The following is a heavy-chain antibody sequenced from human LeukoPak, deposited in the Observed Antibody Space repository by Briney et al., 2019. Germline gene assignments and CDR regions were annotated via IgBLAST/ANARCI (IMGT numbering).Heavy chain of an antibody. D-gene: IGHD6-19*01. J-gene: IGHJ4*02. Sequence: ASVKVSCKASGYTFTGYYIHWVRQAPGQGLEWMGWITPNSGDTNYAQKFQGRVTMTSDTSISTAYMELSRLTSDGTAVYYCARGYSSGWYGYYWGQGTLVTVSS. CDR2: ITPNSGDT. CDR3: ARGYSSGWYGYY. CDR1: GYTFTGYY. V-gene: IGHV1-2*02.